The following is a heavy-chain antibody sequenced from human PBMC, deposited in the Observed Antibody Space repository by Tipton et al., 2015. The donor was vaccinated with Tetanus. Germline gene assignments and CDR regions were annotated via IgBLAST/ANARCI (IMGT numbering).Heavy chain of an antibody. V-gene: IGHV4-39*07. CDR3: ARAGGGSWGNFDY. D-gene: IGHD6-13*01. CDR1: GGSISSRSHY. J-gene: IGHJ4*02. Sequence: TLSLTCTVSGGSISSRSHYWGWIRQPPGKGLEWIGRIYTSGTTNYNPSLKSRVTISVDTSKNQFSLKLSSVTAADTAVYYCARAGGGSWGNFDYWGQGTLVTVSS. CDR2: IYTSGTT.